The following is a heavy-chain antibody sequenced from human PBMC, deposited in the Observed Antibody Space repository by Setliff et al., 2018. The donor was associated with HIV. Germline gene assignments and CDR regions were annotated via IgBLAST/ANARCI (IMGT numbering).Heavy chain of an antibody. J-gene: IGHJ5*02. V-gene: IGHV4-61*02. Sequence: PSETLSLTCTVSNGSISSGTFYWNWIRQPAGKGLEWIGRINTSGSTNYNPSLKSRVTISVDKSQNQFSLKLSSVTAADTAVYYCARDFKRYNSPCRFYPWGQGTLVTVSS. D-gene: IGHD6-13*01. CDR1: NGSISSGTFY. CDR3: ARDFKRYNSPCRFYP. CDR2: INTSGST.